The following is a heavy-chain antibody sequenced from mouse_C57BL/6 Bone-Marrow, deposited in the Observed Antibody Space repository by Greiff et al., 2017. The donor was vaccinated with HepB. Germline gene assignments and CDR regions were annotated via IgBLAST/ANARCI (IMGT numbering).Heavy chain of an antibody. J-gene: IGHJ3*01. V-gene: IGHV10-1*01. CDR1: GFSFNTYA. Sequence: EVQLVESGGGLVQPKGSLKLSCAASGFSFNTYAMNWVRQAPGKGLEWVARIRSKSNNYATYYTDSVKDRFTISRDDSESMLHLQMNNLQTEDTAMYYCVTTWFAYWGQGTLVTVSA. CDR3: VTTWFAY. CDR2: IRSKSNNYAT.